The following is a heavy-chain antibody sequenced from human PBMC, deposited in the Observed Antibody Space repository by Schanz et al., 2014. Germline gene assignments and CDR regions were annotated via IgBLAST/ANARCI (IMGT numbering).Heavy chain of an antibody. Sequence: QVQLQESGPGLVKPSETLSLTCSVSGGSIRTYFWAWIRQPPGKGLEWIGFIYYSGSTNYNPSLKRRVTISVDMPKNQFPLNLNSVTAADTGVYYCARQYSGWSRFDPWGQGIRVTVSS. J-gene: IGHJ5*02. D-gene: IGHD6-19*01. CDR2: IYYSGST. CDR1: GGSIRTYF. CDR3: ARQYSGWSRFDP. V-gene: IGHV4-59*08.